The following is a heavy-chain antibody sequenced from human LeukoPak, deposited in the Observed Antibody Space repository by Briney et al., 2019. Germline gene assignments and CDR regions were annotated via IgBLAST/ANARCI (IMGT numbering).Heavy chain of an antibody. D-gene: IGHD4-17*01. Sequence: SETLSLTCTVSGVSISSYYWSWIRQPPGKQLEWIGYIYYSGSTDYNPSLKSRVSLSVDPSKKQFSLKLSSVTAADTAMYYCAAYFGDYGFPHWGQGTLVTVSS. J-gene: IGHJ4*02. CDR3: AAYFGDYGFPH. CDR1: GVSISSYY. V-gene: IGHV4-59*01. CDR2: IYYSGST.